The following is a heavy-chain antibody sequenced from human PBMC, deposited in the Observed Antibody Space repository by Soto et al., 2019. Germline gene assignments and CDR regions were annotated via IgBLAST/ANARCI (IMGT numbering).Heavy chain of an antibody. V-gene: IGHV3-33*01. CDR2: IWYDGSNK. Sequence: GGSLRLSCAASGFTFSSYGMHWVRQAPGKGLEWVAVIWYDGSNKYYADSVKGRFTISRDNSKNTLYLQMNSLRAEDTAVYYCARARDGAAGRAAFDIWGQGTMVTV. CDR1: GFTFSSYG. J-gene: IGHJ3*02. D-gene: IGHD6-13*01. CDR3: ARARDGAAGRAAFDI.